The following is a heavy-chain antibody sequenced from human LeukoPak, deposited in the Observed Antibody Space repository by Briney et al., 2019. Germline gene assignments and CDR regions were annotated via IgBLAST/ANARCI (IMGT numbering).Heavy chain of an antibody. J-gene: IGHJ4*02. CDR1: GYIFTAYY. CDR3: ARGAFYTDS. CDR2: INPNSYDT. V-gene: IGHV1-2*02. Sequence: ASVKVSCKXSGYIFTAYYIHWVRQVPGQGLEWMGWINPNSYDTDFAQKFQGRVTMTRDTSINTAYMELSGLQSDDTAVYYCARGAFYTDSWGQGTLVTVTS.